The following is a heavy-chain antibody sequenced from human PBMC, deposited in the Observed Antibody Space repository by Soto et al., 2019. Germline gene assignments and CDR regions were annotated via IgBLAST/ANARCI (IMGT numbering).Heavy chain of an antibody. Sequence: GGSLRLSCAVSGFTFRSSPMSWVRRAPGKGLEWVSGINGSDDSKHYAESVRGRFTIIRDNSKNTLYLQMNSLRAEDTAVYYCATLYSSPHYRGKGTLVTVSS. CDR1: GFTFRSSP. CDR3: ATLYSSPHY. J-gene: IGHJ4*02. D-gene: IGHD6-13*01. V-gene: IGHV3-23*01. CDR2: INGSDDSK.